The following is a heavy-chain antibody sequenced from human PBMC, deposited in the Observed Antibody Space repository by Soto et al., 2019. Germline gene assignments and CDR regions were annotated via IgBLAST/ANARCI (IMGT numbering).Heavy chain of an antibody. CDR3: ARENSYFDY. CDR1: GYTFRNFG. V-gene: IGHV1-18*01. Sequence: QIQLLQSGAEVKKPGASVKVTCKASGYTFRNFGISWVRQAPGQGLEWMGWISAYNANANYAQKFQGRLTMTADTSTRPAYMELRTLRSEDTPVYYFARENSYFDYWGQGTLGTVSS. CDR2: ISAYNANA. J-gene: IGHJ4*02.